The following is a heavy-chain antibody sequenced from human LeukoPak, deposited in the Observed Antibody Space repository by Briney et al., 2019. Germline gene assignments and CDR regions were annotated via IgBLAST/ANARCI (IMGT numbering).Heavy chain of an antibody. CDR3: ARGRGYSFAFDP. V-gene: IGHV4-39*07. Sequence: SETLSLTCTVSGGSISDSTYYWGWVRQSPGKGLDWIGSIFHSGSTYYNPSLRSRVSISVDSSDKQFSLNLKFVTAADTAVYFCARGRGYSFAFDPWGQGTLVTVSS. D-gene: IGHD5-18*01. J-gene: IGHJ5*02. CDR1: GGSISDSTYY. CDR2: IFHSGST.